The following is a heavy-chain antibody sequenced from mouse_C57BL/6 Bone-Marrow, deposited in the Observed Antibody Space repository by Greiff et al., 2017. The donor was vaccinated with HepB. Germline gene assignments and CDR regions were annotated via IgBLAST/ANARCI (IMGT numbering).Heavy chain of an antibody. Sequence: QVQLQQSGAELARPGASVKLSCKASGYTFTSYGISWVKQRNGQGLEWIGEIYPRSGNTYYNEKFKGKATLTADKSSSTAYMELRSLTSEDSAVYFCARGWLQFAYWGQGTLVTVSA. V-gene: IGHV1-81*01. CDR3: ARGWLQFAY. CDR1: GYTFTSYG. D-gene: IGHD2-3*01. J-gene: IGHJ3*01. CDR2: IYPRSGNT.